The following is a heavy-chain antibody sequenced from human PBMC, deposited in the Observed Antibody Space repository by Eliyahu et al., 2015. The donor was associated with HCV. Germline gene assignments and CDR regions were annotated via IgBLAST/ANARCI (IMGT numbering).Heavy chain of an antibody. V-gene: IGHV1-69*01. Sequence: QVQLVQSGAXVKKPGSSVKVSCXXSGGTXXSYAXSWVRQAPGQGLEWMGGIIPIFGTANYAQKFQGXVTITADESTSTAYMELSSLRSEDTAVYYCARDLGGYDPNWFDPWGQGTLVTVSS. CDR3: ARDLGGYDPNWFDP. D-gene: IGHD5-12*01. J-gene: IGHJ5*02. CDR1: GGTXXSYA. CDR2: IIPIFGTA.